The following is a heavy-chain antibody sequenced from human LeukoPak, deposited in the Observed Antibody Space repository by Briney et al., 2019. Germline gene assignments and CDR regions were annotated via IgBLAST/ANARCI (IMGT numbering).Heavy chain of an antibody. Sequence: GGSLRLSCAASGFTFSTHAMSWVRQAPGKGLEWVSAISGSGGTTYYADSVKGRFTISKDNSKNTLYLQINNLRAEDTAVYYCAKEAGYSTGWYYSGFDYWGQGTLVTVSS. V-gene: IGHV3-23*01. CDR3: AKEAGYSTGWYYSGFDY. CDR2: ISGSGGTT. D-gene: IGHD6-19*01. CDR1: GFTFSTHA. J-gene: IGHJ4*02.